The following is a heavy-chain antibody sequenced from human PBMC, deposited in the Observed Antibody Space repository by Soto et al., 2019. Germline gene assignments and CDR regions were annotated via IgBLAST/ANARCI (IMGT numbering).Heavy chain of an antibody. CDR3: AKYRTNSSGWYRGVFDY. V-gene: IGHV3-23*01. CDR2: ISGSGGSI. D-gene: IGHD6-13*01. Sequence: EVQLLESGGGLVQPGGSLRLSCAASGFTFSSYAMSWVRQAPGKGLEWVSAISGSGGSIYYADSVKGRFTISRDNSKNTVYMQLNSLRAGETDVYSCAKYRTNSSGWYRGVFDYWGQGTLVTVSS. CDR1: GFTFSSYA. J-gene: IGHJ4*02.